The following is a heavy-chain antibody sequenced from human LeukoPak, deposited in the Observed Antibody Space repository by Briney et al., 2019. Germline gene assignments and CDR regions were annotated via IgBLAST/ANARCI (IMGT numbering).Heavy chain of an antibody. CDR2: IIPISGTA. J-gene: IGHJ4*02. CDR1: GGTFSSYG. D-gene: IGHD1-14*01. V-gene: IGHV1-69*05. Sequence: ASVKVSCKASGGTFSSYGISWVGQAPGQGLEWMGGIIPISGTANYAQRFQGRVTFTTDESTSTAYMELTSLRSEDTAVYYCARGGTFYRRTLLNYFDYWGQGSLVTVSS. CDR3: ARGGTFYRRTLLNYFDY.